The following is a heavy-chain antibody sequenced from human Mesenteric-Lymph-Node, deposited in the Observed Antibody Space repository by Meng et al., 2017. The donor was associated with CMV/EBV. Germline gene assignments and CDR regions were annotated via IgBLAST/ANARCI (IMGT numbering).Heavy chain of an antibody. J-gene: IGHJ4*02. D-gene: IGHD2-21*01. V-gene: IGHV3-7*01. CDR2: IKQDGSEK. CDR1: VFPFSSYW. CDR3: VREIASRI. Sequence: LSCATSVFPFSSYWMSWVRQAPGKGLQWVANIKQDGSEKAYVDSVKGRFTISRDNAKNSLFLEMNSLRVEDTAVYYCVREIASRIWGQGTLVTVSS.